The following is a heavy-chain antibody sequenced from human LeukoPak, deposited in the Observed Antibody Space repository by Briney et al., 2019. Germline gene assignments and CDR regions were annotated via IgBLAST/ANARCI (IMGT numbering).Heavy chain of an antibody. CDR2: ISGSGGST. CDR1: GFTFSSYA. V-gene: IGHV3-23*01. Sequence: GGSLRLSCAASGFTFSSYAMSWVRQAPGKGLEWVSAISGSGGSTYYADSVKGRFTISRDNSKNTLYLQMNSLRAEDTAVYYCARHAGFPNNYYYYGMDVWGQGTTVTVSS. CDR3: ARHAGFPNNYYYYGMDV. J-gene: IGHJ6*02.